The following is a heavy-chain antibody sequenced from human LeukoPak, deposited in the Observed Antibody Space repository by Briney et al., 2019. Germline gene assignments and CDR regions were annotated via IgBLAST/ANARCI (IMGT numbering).Heavy chain of an antibody. Sequence: GGSLRLSCAASGFTFSSYWMNWVRQAPGKGLEWVSAISGSGGSTYYADSVKGRFTISRDNSKNTLYLQMNSLRAEDTAVYYCAKAPYYYPDAMFDLWGRGTLVTVSS. D-gene: IGHD3-10*01. V-gene: IGHV3-23*01. CDR2: ISGSGGST. CDR3: AKAPYYYPDAMFDL. CDR1: GFTFSSYW. J-gene: IGHJ2*01.